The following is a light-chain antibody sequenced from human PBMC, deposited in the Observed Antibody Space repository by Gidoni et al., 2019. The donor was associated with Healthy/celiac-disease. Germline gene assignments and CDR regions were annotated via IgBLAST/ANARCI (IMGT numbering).Light chain of an antibody. J-gene: IGKJ5*01. Sequence: DIVMTQSLDSLAVSLGERATINCKSSQSVLYSSNNKNYLAWYQQKPGHPPKLLIYWASTRESGVPDRFSGSGSGTEFTLTISSLQAEDVAVYYCQQYYSTPTFGQGTRLEIK. V-gene: IGKV4-1*01. CDR2: WAS. CDR3: QQYYSTPT. CDR1: QSVLYSSNNKNY.